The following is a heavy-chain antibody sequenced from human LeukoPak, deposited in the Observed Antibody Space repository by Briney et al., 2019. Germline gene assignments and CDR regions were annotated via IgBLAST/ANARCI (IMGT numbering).Heavy chain of an antibody. Sequence: SETLSLTCSVSGASISSHYWSWIRQPPGKGLEWIGYIYYSGSTNYNPSLKSRVTISVDTSRNQFSLKLSSVTAADTAVYYCARGYCSGGSCYSYYYYNYMDVWGKGTTVTVSS. V-gene: IGHV4-59*11. CDR2: IYYSGST. CDR1: GASISSHY. J-gene: IGHJ6*03. CDR3: ARGYCSGGSCYSYYYYNYMDV. D-gene: IGHD2-15*01.